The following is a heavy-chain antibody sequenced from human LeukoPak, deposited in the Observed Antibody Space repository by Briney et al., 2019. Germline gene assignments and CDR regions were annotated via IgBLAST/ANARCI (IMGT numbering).Heavy chain of an antibody. D-gene: IGHD5-18*01. CDR2: IYQSEST. CDR3: ARGDTTMGLYY. Sequence: SQTLSLTCAVSGGSISSGGYPWNWIRQPPGKGLEWIGYIYQSESTYYNPSLKSRVTISVDRSKNQFSLKLSSVTAADTAVYYCARGDTTMGLYYWGQGTLVTVSS. CDR1: GGSISSGGYP. V-gene: IGHV4-30-2*01. J-gene: IGHJ4*02.